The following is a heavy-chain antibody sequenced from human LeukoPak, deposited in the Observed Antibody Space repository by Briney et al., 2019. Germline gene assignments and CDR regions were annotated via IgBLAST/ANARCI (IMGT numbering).Heavy chain of an antibody. V-gene: IGHV3-33*01. CDR2: IWYDGSNK. D-gene: IGHD3-22*01. CDR3: AREIGYGMDV. Sequence: GGSLRLSCAASGFTFSSYGMHWVRQAPGKGLEWVAVIWYDGSNKNYVDSVKGRFTISRDDSKNTLYLEMNSLRAEDTAVYYCAREIGYGMDVWGQGTTVTVPS. CDR1: GFTFSSYG. J-gene: IGHJ6*02.